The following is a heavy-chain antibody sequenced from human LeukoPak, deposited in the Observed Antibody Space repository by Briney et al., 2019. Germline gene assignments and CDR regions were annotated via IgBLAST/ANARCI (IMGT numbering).Heavy chain of an antibody. J-gene: IGHJ4*02. D-gene: IGHD6-13*01. V-gene: IGHV4-31*11. CDR3: ASYISTPGRRNLDC. CDR2: IFYSGSSGST. CDR1: GGSISSGGYS. Sequence: SQTLSLTCAVSGGSISSGGYSWSWIRQHPGKGLEWIGYIFYSGSSGSTYYNPSLKSRVTISVDTSKNQFSLKLSSVTAADTAVYYCASYISTPGRRNLDCWGQGTLVTVSS.